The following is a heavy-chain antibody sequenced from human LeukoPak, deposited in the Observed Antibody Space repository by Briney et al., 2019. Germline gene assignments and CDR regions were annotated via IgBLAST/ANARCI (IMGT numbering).Heavy chain of an antibody. CDR3: ARISYYYDSSGYQWYFDY. J-gene: IGHJ4*02. D-gene: IGHD3-22*01. CDR2: IFYSGST. Sequence: SETLSLTCSVSGGSIASGGSHWSWIRQHPGKGLEWIGYIFYSGSTYYNPSLKSRITISVDTSKNQFSLKLSSVTAADTAVYYCARISYYYDSSGYQWYFDYWGQGTLVTVSS. CDR1: GGSIASGGSH. V-gene: IGHV4-31*03.